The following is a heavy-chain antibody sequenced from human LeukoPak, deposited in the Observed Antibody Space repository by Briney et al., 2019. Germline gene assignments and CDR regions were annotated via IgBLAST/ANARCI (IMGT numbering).Heavy chain of an antibody. D-gene: IGHD5-18*01. V-gene: IGHV4-59*12. Sequence: KPAETLSLTCAVSGGSFSGYYWTWIRQPPGKGLEWIGYIYYSGSTYYNPSLKSRVTISVDTSKNQFSLKLSSVTAADTAVYYCAREMGYSYGLVYFDYWGQGTLVTVSS. CDR2: IYYSGST. CDR3: AREMGYSYGLVYFDY. J-gene: IGHJ4*02. CDR1: GGSFSGYY.